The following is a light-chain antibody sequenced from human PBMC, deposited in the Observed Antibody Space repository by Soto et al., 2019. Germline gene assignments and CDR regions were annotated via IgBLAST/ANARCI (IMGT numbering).Light chain of an antibody. Sequence: DIQITHSPSTLSASVGDRVTITFLASQIISTWLAWYQHKPGKAPKLLIYQSSSLEGWVPSRFSGTGSGTEFPLTIRSLQLADFAPYYCQKYITYPRTFGQGTKVDIK. CDR3: QKYITYPRT. V-gene: IGKV1-5*03. CDR1: QIISTW. CDR2: QSS. J-gene: IGKJ1*01.